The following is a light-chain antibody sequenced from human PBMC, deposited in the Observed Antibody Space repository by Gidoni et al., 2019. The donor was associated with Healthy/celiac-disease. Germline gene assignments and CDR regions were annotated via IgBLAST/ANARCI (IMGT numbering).Light chain of an antibody. CDR1: QSISSY. CDR2: AAA. CDR3: RQNYSTPPWT. J-gene: IGKJ1*01. V-gene: IGKV1-39*01. Sequence: DIQMTQSPSSLSASVGDRVTITCRASQSISSYLNWYQQKPGQATKLLLYAAASLQSGGPSRSSSSGSGTDFTITISSRQPEDFSTYYCRQNYSTPPWTFXQXTKVEIK.